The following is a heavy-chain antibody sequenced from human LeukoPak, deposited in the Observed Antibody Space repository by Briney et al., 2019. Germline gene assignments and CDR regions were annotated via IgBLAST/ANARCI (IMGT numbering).Heavy chain of an antibody. Sequence: ASVKVSCKASGYTFTSYDINWVRQATGKGLEWMGGFDPEDGETIYAQKFQGRVTMTEDTSTDTAYMELSSLRSEDTAVYYCATDLPYDYVWGSYPYWGQGTLVTVSS. V-gene: IGHV1-24*01. J-gene: IGHJ4*02. D-gene: IGHD3-16*02. CDR2: FDPEDGET. CDR1: GYTFTSYD. CDR3: ATDLPYDYVWGSYPY.